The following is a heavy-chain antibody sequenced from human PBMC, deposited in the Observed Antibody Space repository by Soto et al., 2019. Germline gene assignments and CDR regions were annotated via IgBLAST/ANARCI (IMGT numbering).Heavy chain of an antibody. CDR1: GGSISSNNW. D-gene: IGHD6-19*01. J-gene: IGHJ4*02. V-gene: IGHV4-4*02. CDR2: IYHSGTT. Sequence: QVQLQESGPGVVKPLGTLALTCTVSGGSISSNNWWMWVRQSPEKGLQWIGEIYHSGTTNYNPSFNRRVTMSVDKSNTQFSLMLTSVTAEDTAIYYCAREGGAGTYMGFDSWGQGTLVTVSS. CDR3: AREGGAGTYMGFDS.